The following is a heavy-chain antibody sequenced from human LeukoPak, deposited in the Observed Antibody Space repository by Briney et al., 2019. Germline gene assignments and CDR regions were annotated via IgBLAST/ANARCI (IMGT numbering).Heavy chain of an antibody. CDR2: ISSSSSYI. V-gene: IGHV3-21*04. CDR1: GFTFGSYS. D-gene: IGHD5-12*01. CDR3: ARVRSGYDLNWFDP. J-gene: IGHJ5*02. Sequence: GGSLRLSCAASGFTFGSYSMNWVRQAPGKGLEWVSSISSSSSYIYYADSVKGRFTISRDNAKNSLYLQMNSLRAEDTAVYYCARVRSGYDLNWFDPWGQGTLVTVSS.